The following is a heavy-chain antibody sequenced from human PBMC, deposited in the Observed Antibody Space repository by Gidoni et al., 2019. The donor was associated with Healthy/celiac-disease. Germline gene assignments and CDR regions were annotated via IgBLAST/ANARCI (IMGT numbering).Heavy chain of an antibody. Sequence: EVQLVESGGGLVQPGGSLRLSCAASGFTFSSYCRSWVRQAPGKGLEWGAKIKQDGSEKYYVDSVKGRFTISRDNAKNSLYLQMNSLRAEDTAVYYCARDRIWWELQSTTGWFDPWGQGTLVTVSS. CDR2: IKQDGSEK. J-gene: IGHJ5*02. CDR1: GFTFSSYC. V-gene: IGHV3-7*01. CDR3: ARDRIWWELQSTTGWFDP. D-gene: IGHD1-26*01.